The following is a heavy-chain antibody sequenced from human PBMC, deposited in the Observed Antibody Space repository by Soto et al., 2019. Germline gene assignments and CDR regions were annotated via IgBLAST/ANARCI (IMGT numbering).Heavy chain of an antibody. D-gene: IGHD3-16*01. CDR2: ISYDGSNK. CDR1: GFTFSSYG. V-gene: IGHV3-30*03. CDR3: ARDPLGGNPYFDY. J-gene: IGHJ4*02. Sequence: VGSLRLSCAASGFTFSSYGMHWVRQAPGKGLEWVAVISYDGSNKYYADSVKGRFTISRDNSKNTLYLQMNSLRAEDTAVYYCARDPLGGNPYFDYWGQGTLVTVSS.